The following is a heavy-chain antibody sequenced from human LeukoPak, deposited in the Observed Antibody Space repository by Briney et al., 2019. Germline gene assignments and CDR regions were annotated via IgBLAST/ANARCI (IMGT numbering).Heavy chain of an antibody. J-gene: IGHJ5*02. CDR1: GFTFSSYE. D-gene: IGHD6-19*01. CDR3: ARDHGAVAANNWFDP. V-gene: IGHV3-20*04. CDR2: INWNGGST. Sequence: GGSLRLSSAASGFTFSSYEMNWVRQAPGKGLEWVSGINWNGGSTGYADSVKGRFTISRDNAKNSLYLQMNSLRAEDTALYYCARDHGAVAANNWFDPWGQGTLVTVSS.